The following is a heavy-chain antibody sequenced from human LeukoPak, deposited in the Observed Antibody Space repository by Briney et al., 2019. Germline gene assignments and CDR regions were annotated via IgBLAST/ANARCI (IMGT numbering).Heavy chain of an antibody. CDR3: ARRAVDTAMALVYAFDI. CDR1: GGSISSGGYS. D-gene: IGHD5-18*01. Sequence: PSETLSLTCAVSGGSISSGGYSWSWIRQPPGKGLEWIGYIYHSGSTYYNPSLKGRVTISVDRSKNQFSLKLSSVTAADTAVYYCARRAVDTAMALVYAFDIWGQGTMVTVSS. J-gene: IGHJ3*02. CDR2: IYHSGST. V-gene: IGHV4-30-2*01.